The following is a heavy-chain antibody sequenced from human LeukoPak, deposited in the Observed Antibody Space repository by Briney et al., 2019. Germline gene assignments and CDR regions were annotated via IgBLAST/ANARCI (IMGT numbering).Heavy chain of an antibody. J-gene: IGHJ5*02. CDR2: ISGNGGST. D-gene: IGHD6-25*01. V-gene: IGHV3-23*01. CDR1: GFTFSDYV. Sequence: PGGSLRLSCAASGFTFSDYVMTWVRQGPEKGLDWVSSISGNGGSTYYADSIKGRFTISRDNSKNTLYLQMNSLRAEDTAVYYCAKYWGSGTPFDPWGQGTLVTVSS. CDR3: AKYWGSGTPFDP.